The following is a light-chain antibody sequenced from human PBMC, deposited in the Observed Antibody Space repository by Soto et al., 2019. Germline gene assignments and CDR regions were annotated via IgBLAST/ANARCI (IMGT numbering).Light chain of an antibody. CDR2: EVN. CDR1: LSDIGDSNF. J-gene: IGLJ1*01. CDR3: ASFRSGTILV. V-gene: IGLV2-14*01. Sequence: QCLLTQPASLSGSPGQSFTISCTGPLSDIGDSNFISWYQHSPGKAPRLLTYEVNNRPSGVSKRFSGSKAGNTASLTISGLLDDDEADYFCASFRSGTILVFGSGTKVTVL.